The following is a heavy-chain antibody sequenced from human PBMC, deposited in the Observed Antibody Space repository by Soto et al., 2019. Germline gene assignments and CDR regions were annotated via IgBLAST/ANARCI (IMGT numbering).Heavy chain of an antibody. J-gene: IGHJ6*02. CDR3: AHKTSLYGMDV. CDR1: GFSLSTSGVG. V-gene: IGHV2-5*02. Sequence: QITLKESGPTLVKPTQTLTLTCTFSGFSLSTSGVGVGWIRQPPGKALECLALIYWDDDKRYSPSLKSRLTXTXXTSKNQVILTMTNMDPVDTATYYCAHKTSLYGMDVWGQGTTVTVSS. CDR2: IYWDDDK.